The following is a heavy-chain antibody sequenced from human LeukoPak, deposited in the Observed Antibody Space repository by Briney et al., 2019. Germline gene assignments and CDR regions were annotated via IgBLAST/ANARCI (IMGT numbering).Heavy chain of an antibody. D-gene: IGHD3-22*01. CDR3: ARGTYYDSSALDAFDI. J-gene: IGHJ3*02. Sequence: PGRSLRLSCAASGFTFSSYAMHWVRQATGKGLEWVSAIGTAGDTYYPGSVKGRFTISRENAKNSLYLQMNSLRAGDTAVYYCARGTYYDSSALDAFDIWGQGTMVTVSS. V-gene: IGHV3-13*01. CDR1: GFTFSSYA. CDR2: IGTAGDT.